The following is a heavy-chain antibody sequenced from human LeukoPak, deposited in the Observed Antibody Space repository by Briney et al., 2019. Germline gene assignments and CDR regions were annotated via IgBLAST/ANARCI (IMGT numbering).Heavy chain of an antibody. D-gene: IGHD4-17*01. CDR2: INPSGGST. V-gene: IGHV1-46*01. Sequence: ASVKVSCKASGYTFTSYYMHWVRQAPGQGLEWMGIINPSGGSTSYAQKFQSRVTMTRDTSTSTVYMELSSLRSEDTAVYYCAATVTTYAFDYWGQGTLVTVSS. CDR3: AATVTTYAFDY. J-gene: IGHJ4*02. CDR1: GYTFTSYY.